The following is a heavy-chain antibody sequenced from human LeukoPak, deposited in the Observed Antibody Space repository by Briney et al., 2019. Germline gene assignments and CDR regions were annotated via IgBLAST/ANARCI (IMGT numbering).Heavy chain of an antibody. J-gene: IGHJ4*02. D-gene: IGHD5-24*01. Sequence: PGGSLSPSCAVPGFTFSNYWMSWVRQAPGKGLGWVANIKHDGSDKFYVDSVKGRFTISRDNAKSSLYLQMNSLRVEDTAVYYCARDRDGKDYWGQGALVTVSS. CDR2: IKHDGSDK. CDR1: GFTFSNYW. CDR3: ARDRDGKDY. V-gene: IGHV3-7*01.